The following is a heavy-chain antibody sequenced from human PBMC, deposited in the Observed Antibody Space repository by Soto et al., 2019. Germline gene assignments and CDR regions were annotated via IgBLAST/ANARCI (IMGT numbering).Heavy chain of an antibody. CDR2: INTGNGNT. J-gene: IGHJ5*02. D-gene: IGHD5-12*01. Sequence: QVQLVQSGAEVKKPGASVKVSCKASGITCSTYAIHRVRQAAEQSLEWMGWINTGNGNTRYSQNFQGRVTFTRDTSASTAYMDLSSLRSEDTSIYYCARAISGYVTWGQGTLVTVSS. CDR1: GITCSTYA. CDR3: ARAISGYVT. V-gene: IGHV1-3*04.